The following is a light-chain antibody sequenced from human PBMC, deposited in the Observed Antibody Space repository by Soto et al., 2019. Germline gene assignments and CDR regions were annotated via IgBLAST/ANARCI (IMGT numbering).Light chain of an antibody. Sequence: QPVLTQSPSASASLGASVKLTCTLSSGHSSYAIAWHQQQPEKGPRYLMKLSGDGRHSKGDGIPDRFSGSSSGAERYLTISSLQSEDEADYYCQTWGAGIHVFGGGTKVTVL. V-gene: IGLV4-69*01. CDR2: LSGDGRH. CDR1: SGHSSYA. J-gene: IGLJ3*02. CDR3: QTWGAGIHV.